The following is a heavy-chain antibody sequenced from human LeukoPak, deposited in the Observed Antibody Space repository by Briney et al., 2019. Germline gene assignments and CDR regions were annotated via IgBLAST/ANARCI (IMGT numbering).Heavy chain of an antibody. V-gene: IGHV3-23*01. Sequence: GGSLRHSCVHPGVSHINHAVYSVPADPEKGVECVSVLIGSNGSTDYVDSVKGRFTISKDTSKTTVFLQMNSLSAEDTAIYYCAKGAYDYIEIGYFDSWGQGSLVTVSS. CDR2: LIGSNGST. D-gene: IGHD5-12*01. CDR3: AKGAYDYIEIGYFDS. J-gene: IGHJ4*02. CDR1: GVSHINHA.